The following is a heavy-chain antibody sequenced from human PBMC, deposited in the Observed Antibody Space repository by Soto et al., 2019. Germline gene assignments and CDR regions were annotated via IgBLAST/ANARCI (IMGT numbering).Heavy chain of an antibody. J-gene: IGHJ2*01. CDR2: IKSKTDGGTT. Sequence: GGSLRLSCAASGFTFRNAWMNWVRQAPGKGLEWVGRIKSKTDGGTTDYAAPVKGRFTISRDDSRNTLYLRMYSLKTEDTAIYYCTTFQSYMILPQENRNWYFDLWGRGTLVTVSS. CDR1: GFTFRNAW. V-gene: IGHV3-15*01. D-gene: IGHD3-10*01. CDR3: TTFQSYMILPQENRNWYFDL.